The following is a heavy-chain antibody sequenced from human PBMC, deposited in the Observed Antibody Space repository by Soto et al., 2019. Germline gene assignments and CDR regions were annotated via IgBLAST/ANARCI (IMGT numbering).Heavy chain of an antibody. J-gene: IGHJ4*02. V-gene: IGHV3-23*01. Sequence: GGSLRLSCAASGFTFSSYAMSWVRQAPGKGLDWVSAIGGSGAGTYYAVSVKGRFTISRDNSKNTLYLQMNSLRAEDTAVYYCAKASSTIAAAGPPYFDYWGQGTLVTAPQ. CDR1: GFTFSSYA. D-gene: IGHD6-13*01. CDR2: IGGSGAGT. CDR3: AKASSTIAAAGPPYFDY.